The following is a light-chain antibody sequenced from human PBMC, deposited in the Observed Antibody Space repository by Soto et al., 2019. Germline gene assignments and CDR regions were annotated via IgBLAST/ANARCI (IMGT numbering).Light chain of an antibody. J-gene: IGLJ2*01. CDR3: SSYTSSSVV. Sequence: QSVLTQPASVSGSPGQSITISCTGTSSDVGGYNYVSWYQQHPGKAPKLMIYEVSNRPSGVSNRFSGSKSGNTASLTISGLQADDEADYYCSSYTSSSVVFGGGTKVTV. CDR2: EVS. V-gene: IGLV2-14*01. CDR1: SSDVGGYNY.